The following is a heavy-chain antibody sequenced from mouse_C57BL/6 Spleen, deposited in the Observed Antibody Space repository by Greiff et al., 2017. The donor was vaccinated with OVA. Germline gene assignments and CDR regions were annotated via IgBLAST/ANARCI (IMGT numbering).Heavy chain of an antibody. CDR3: TRDGYYYGSSYAY. J-gene: IGHJ3*01. Sequence: VQGVESGAELVRPGASVTLSCKASGYTFTDYEMHWVKQTPVHGLEWIGAIDPETGGTAYNQKFKGKAILTADKSSSTAYMELRSLTSEDSAVYYCTRDGYYYGSSYAYWGQGTLVTVSA. V-gene: IGHV1-15*01. CDR1: GYTFTDYE. D-gene: IGHD1-1*01. CDR2: IDPETGGT.